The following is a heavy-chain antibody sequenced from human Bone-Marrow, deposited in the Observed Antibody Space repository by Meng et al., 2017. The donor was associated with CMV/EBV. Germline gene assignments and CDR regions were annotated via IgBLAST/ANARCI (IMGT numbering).Heavy chain of an antibody. CDR2: INTDGSGP. V-gene: IGHV3-74*01. CDR1: GFTFSSSW. J-gene: IGHJ6*02. Sequence: GESLKISCVASGFTFSSSWLHWARQAPGKGVVWVSRINTDGSGPGYADSVKGRFAISRDNAKNTLYLQMNSLRAEDTAVYYCSRGMEWLSPMDVWGQGTTVTVSS. D-gene: IGHD3-3*01. CDR3: SRGMEWLSPMDV.